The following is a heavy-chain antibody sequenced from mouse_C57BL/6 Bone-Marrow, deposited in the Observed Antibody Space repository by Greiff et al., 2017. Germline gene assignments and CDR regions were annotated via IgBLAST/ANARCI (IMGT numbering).Heavy chain of an antibody. J-gene: IGHJ3*01. CDR2: IDPENGDT. CDR1: GFNIKDDY. D-gene: IGHD2-2*01. Sequence: VHVKQSGAELVRPGASVKLSCTASGFNIKDDYMHWVKQRPEQGLEWIGWIDPENGDTEYASKFQGKATITADTSSNTAYLQLSSLTSEDTAVYYCTTIYYGYAWFAYWGQGTLVTVSA. CDR3: TTIYYGYAWFAY. V-gene: IGHV14-4*01.